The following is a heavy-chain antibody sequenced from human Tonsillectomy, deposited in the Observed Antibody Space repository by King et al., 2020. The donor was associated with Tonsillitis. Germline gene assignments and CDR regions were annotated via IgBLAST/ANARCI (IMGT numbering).Heavy chain of an antibody. CDR3: ASNPAEYVLRFVKWPLPLDAFDI. D-gene: IGHD3-3*01. Sequence: QLQESGPGLVKPSETLSLTCTVSGGSISSSSYYWGWIRQPPGKGLEWIGSIYYSGSTYYNPSLKSRVTISVDSTKNLFSLKLGSVTAADTAVYYCASNPAEYVLRFVKWPLPLDAFDIWGQGTMVTVSS. V-gene: IGHV4-39*07. J-gene: IGHJ3*02. CDR1: GGSISSSSYY. CDR2: IYYSGST.